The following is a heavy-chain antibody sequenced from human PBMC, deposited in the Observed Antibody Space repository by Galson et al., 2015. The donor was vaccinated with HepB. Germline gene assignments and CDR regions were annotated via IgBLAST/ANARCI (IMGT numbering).Heavy chain of an antibody. D-gene: IGHD5-12*01. V-gene: IGHV3-30*18. CDR3: AKQWLPYYFDY. J-gene: IGHJ4*02. CDR2: ISYDGSNK. CDR1: GFTFSSYG. Sequence: SLRLSCAASGFTFSSYGMHWVRQAPGKGLEWVAVISYDGSNKYYADSVKGRFTISRDNSKNTLYLQMNSLRAEDTAVYYWAKQWLPYYFDYWGQGTLVTVSS.